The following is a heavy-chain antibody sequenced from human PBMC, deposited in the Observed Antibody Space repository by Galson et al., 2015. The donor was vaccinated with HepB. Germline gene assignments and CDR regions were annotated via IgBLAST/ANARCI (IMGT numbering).Heavy chain of an antibody. D-gene: IGHD5-24*01. CDR3: ARDSAGWQHGMGFDY. J-gene: IGHJ4*02. CDR1: GFTFGDYY. CDR2: ISSSSSYT. V-gene: IGHV3-11*06. Sequence: SLRLSCAASGFTFGDYYMSWIRQAPGKGLEWVSYISSSSSYTNYADSVKGRFTISRDSAKNSLYLQMNSLRAEDTAVYYCARDSAGWQHGMGFDYWGQGTLVTVSS.